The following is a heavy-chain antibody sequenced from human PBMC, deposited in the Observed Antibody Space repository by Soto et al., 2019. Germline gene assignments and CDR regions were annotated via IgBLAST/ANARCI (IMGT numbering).Heavy chain of an antibody. V-gene: IGHV3-30*04. Sequence: GGSLRLSCAASGFTFSSYAMHWVRQAPGKGLEWVAVISYDGSNKYYADSVKGRFTISRDNSKNTLYLQMNSLRAEDTAVYYCARDALEYSSSSRNYYYYYGMDVWGQGTTVTVSS. D-gene: IGHD6-6*01. J-gene: IGHJ6*02. CDR3: ARDALEYSSSSRNYYYYYGMDV. CDR1: GFTFSSYA. CDR2: ISYDGSNK.